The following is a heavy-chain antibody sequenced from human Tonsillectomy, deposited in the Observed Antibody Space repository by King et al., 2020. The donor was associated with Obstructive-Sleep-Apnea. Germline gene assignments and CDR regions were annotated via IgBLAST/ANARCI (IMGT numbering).Heavy chain of an antibody. CDR3: VTDDDGAY. J-gene: IGHJ4*02. CDR1: GFRFSYIW. D-gene: IGHD3-16*01. Sequence: EVQLVESGGGLVKPGGSLRLSCAASGFRFSYIWMTCVRQAPGKGLEWVGHIKTKIEGGTSEYAAPVKGRFTISRDDSKNTLYLQMNSLKSEDTAFYYCVTDDDGAYWGQGTLVTVSS. CDR2: IKTKIEGGTS. V-gene: IGHV3-15*01.